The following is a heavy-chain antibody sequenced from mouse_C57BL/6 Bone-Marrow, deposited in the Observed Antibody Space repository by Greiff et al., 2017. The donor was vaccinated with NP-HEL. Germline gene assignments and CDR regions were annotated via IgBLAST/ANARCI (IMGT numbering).Heavy chain of an antibody. CDR1: GYTFTSYW. Sequence: QVQLQQPGAELVMPGASVKLSCKASGYTFTSYWMHWVKQRPGQGLEWIGEIDPSDSYTNYNQKFKGKSTLTVDKSSSTDYMQLSSLTSEDSAVYYCARLSYDGYYGFDYWGQGTTLTVSS. D-gene: IGHD2-3*01. CDR3: ARLSYDGYYGFDY. V-gene: IGHV1-69*01. J-gene: IGHJ2*01. CDR2: IDPSDSYT.